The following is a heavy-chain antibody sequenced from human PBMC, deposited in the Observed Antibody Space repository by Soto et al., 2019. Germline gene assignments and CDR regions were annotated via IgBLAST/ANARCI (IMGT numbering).Heavy chain of an antibody. D-gene: IGHD2-15*01. V-gene: IGHV3-48*02. J-gene: IGHJ4*02. CDR1: GFVFSTYS. Sequence: EVQLVESGGGLVQPGGSLRLSCAASGFVFSTYSMNWVRQAPGKGLEWVSYISSSSSTIYYADSVQGRFTISRDNAKNSLYLQVNSLRDEDTAVDYCARPAGRVDYFDYLGQGTLVTVSS. CDR3: ARPAGRVDYFDY. CDR2: ISSSSSTI.